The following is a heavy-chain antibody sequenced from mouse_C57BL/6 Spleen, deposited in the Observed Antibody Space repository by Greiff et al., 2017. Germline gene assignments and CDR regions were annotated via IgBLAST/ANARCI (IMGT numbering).Heavy chain of an antibody. CDR1: GFTFTDYY. V-gene: IGHV7-3*01. D-gene: IGHD1-1*01. CDR3: ASYATTVGFAY. J-gene: IGHJ3*01. CDR2: IRNKANGYTT. Sequence: EVKLVESGGGLVQPGGSLSLSCAASGFTFTDYYMSWVRQPPGKALEWLGFIRNKANGYTTEYSASVKGRFTISRDNSKSILYLQMNALRAEDSATYYCASYATTVGFAYWGQGTLVTVSA.